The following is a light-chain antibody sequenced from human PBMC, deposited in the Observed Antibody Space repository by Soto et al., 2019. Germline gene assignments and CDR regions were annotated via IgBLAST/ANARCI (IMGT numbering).Light chain of an antibody. CDR2: DVS. Sequence: QSALPQPASVSGSPGQSITISCTGTSSDVGGYNYVSWYQQHPGKDPKLMIYDVSNRPSGVSNRFAGSKSGNTASLTISGLQDEDESDYYCSSYTSSFVVFGGGTQLTVL. J-gene: IGLJ2*01. CDR3: SSYTSSFVV. V-gene: IGLV2-14*01. CDR1: SSDVGGYNY.